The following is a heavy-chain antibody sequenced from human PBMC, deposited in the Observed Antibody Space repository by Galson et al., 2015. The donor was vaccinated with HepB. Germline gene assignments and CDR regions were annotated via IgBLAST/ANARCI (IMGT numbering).Heavy chain of an antibody. V-gene: IGHV1-69*13. CDR1: GDIFSSHA. J-gene: IGHJ4*02. CDR3: ASNRWERCYYDASGYGVDY. CDR2: IIPVFGTP. Sequence: SVKVSCKASGDIFSSHAIGWVRQAPGQGLEWMGGIIPVFGTPNYAQQFQGRVTITADESTNTTYMELSSLRSEETAMFYCASNRWERCYYDASGYGVDYWGQGTLVTGSS. D-gene: IGHD3-22*01.